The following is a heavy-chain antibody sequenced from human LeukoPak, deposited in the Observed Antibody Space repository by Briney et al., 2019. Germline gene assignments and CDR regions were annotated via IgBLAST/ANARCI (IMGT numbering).Heavy chain of an antibody. J-gene: IGHJ4*02. D-gene: IGHD6-13*01. CDR2: IYYSGTT. V-gene: IGHV4-39*07. CDR1: GGSISSSDYY. CDR3: ARDGRTFSSSWSPFDY. Sequence: SETLSLTCTVSGGSISSSDYYWGWIRQPPGKGPEWIGSIYYSGTTYYNPSLKSRVTISIDTSKNQFSLKVNSVTAADTALYYCARDGRTFSSSWSPFDYWGQGTLVTVSS.